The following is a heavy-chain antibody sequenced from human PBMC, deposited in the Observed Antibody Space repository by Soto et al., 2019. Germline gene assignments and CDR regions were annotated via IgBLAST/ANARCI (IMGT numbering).Heavy chain of an antibody. CDR3: AGLRWYVLDY. CDR2: IYYSGST. V-gene: IGHV4-39*01. D-gene: IGHD6-13*01. J-gene: IGHJ4*02. CDR1: GGSISSSSYY. Sequence: SETLSLTCTVSGGSISSSSYYWGWIRQPPGKGLEWIGSIYYSGSTYYNPSLKSRVTISVDTSKNQFSLKLSHVTAADTAVYYCAGLRWYVLDYWGQGTLVTVSS.